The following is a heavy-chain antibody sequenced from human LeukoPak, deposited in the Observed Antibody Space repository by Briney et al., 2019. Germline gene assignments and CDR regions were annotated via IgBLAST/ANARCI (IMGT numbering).Heavy chain of an antibody. CDR1: GGSISSYY. Sequence: PSETLSLTCTVSGGSISSYYWSWIRQPPGKGLEWIGEINHSGSTNYNPSLKSRVTISVDTSKNQFSLKLSSVTAADTAVYYCARGLGYCSSTSCYPRYYYGMDVWGKGTTVTVSS. V-gene: IGHV4-34*01. J-gene: IGHJ6*04. CDR2: INHSGST. D-gene: IGHD2-2*01. CDR3: ARGLGYCSSTSCYPRYYYGMDV.